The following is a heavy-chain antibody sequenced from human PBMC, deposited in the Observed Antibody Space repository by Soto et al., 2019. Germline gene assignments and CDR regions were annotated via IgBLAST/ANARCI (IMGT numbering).Heavy chain of an antibody. CDR3: ARWVGASNWFDP. CDR2: INTNSGDT. CDR1: GYTFTGYH. D-gene: IGHD1-26*01. V-gene: IGHV1-2*04. J-gene: IGHJ5*02. Sequence: ASVKVSCKASGYTFTGYHIQWVLQAPGQGLEWMGWINTNSGDTVYAQKFQGWVTMTRDTSINTAYVELARLRSDDTAVYYCARWVGASNWFDPWGQGTLVTVSS.